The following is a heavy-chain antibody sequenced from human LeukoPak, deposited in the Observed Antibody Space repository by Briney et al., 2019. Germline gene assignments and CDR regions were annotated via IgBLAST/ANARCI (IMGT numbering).Heavy chain of an antibody. D-gene: IGHD3-10*01. CDR1: GGTFGSYA. CDR2: IIPIFGTA. Sequence: ASVKVSCKASGGTFGSYAISWVRQAPGQGLEWMGRIIPIFGTANYAQKFQGRVTITTDESTSTAYMELSSLRSEDTAVYYCAREVITMVRGVISPVASDYWGQGTLVTVSS. V-gene: IGHV1-69*05. J-gene: IGHJ4*02. CDR3: AREVITMVRGVISPVASDY.